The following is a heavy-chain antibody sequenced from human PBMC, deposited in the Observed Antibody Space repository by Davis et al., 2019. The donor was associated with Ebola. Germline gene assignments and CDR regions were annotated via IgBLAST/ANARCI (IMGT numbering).Heavy chain of an antibody. CDR1: GFTFSSYA. CDR2: ISYDGSNK. D-gene: IGHD6-19*01. J-gene: IGHJ3*02. CDR3: ARDLYSSGWYLGAFDI. V-gene: IGHV3-30-3*01. Sequence: GESLKISCAASGFTFSSYAMHWVRQAPGKGLEWVAVISYDGSNKYYADSVKGRFTISRDNSKNTLYLQMNSLRAEDTAVYYRARDLYSSGWYLGAFDIWGQGTMVTVSS.